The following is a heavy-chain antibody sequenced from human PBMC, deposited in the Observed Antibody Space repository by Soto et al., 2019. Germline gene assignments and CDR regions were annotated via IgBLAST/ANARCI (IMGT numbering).Heavy chain of an antibody. CDR3: ARIPKTHDYLDY. Sequence: SETLSLTCTVSGGSISSYYWRWIRQPPGKGLEWIGYIYYRGSTNYNPSRKSRVTISVDTSKNQSSLKLSSVTAADTAVYYCARIPKTHDYLDYWGQGTLVPVSS. V-gene: IGHV4-59*01. CDR2: IYYRGST. J-gene: IGHJ4*02. CDR1: GGSISSYY.